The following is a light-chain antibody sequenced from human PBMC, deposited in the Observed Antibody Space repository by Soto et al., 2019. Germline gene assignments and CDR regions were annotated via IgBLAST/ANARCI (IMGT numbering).Light chain of an antibody. CDR2: SNN. V-gene: IGLV1-44*01. J-gene: IGLJ2*01. Sequence: QSVLTQPPSASGTPGQRVTIACSGGSSNIESNTVNWYQQVPGTAPKLLVYSNNKRPPGVPARFSGSQAGTSASLAISGLQTEDEADYYCATWDDSLNGWVIGGGTKLTVL. CDR3: ATWDDSLNGWV. CDR1: SSNIESNT.